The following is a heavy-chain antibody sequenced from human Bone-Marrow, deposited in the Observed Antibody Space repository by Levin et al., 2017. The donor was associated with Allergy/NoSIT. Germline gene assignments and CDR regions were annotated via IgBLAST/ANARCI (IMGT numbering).Heavy chain of an antibody. V-gene: IGHV4-39*01. Sequence: NPSETLSLTCTVSGVSITHNDYNWGWIRQPPGEGLEWIGSVYHSGSSYSNPSLTSRLAMSVDTSKNQFSLRLTSVTAADTAVYYCARHIPKLEYFDWLLTYFDSWGQGTLVTVSS. CDR3: ARHIPKLEYFDWLLTYFDS. CDR2: VYHSGSS. D-gene: IGHD3-9*01. CDR1: GVSITHNDYN. J-gene: IGHJ4*02.